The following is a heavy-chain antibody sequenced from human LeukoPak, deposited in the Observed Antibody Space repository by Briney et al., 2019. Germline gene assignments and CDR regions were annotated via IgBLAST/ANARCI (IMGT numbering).Heavy chain of an antibody. CDR3: ARGYGGNSGAFDI. J-gene: IGHJ3*02. D-gene: IGHD4-23*01. CDR1: GFIFSNAW. V-gene: IGHV3-30*03. Sequence: GGSLRLSCTASGFIFSNAWMSWVRQAPGKGLEWVAVISYDGSNKYYADSVKGRFSISRDNSKNTLYLQMNSLRAEDTAVYYCARGYGGNSGAFDIWGQGTMVTVSS. CDR2: ISYDGSNK.